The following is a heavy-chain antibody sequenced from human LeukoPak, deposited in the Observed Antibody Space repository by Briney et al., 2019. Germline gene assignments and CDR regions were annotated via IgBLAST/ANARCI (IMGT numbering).Heavy chain of an antibody. CDR1: GYTFTGYY. CDR2: INPNSGGT. Sequence: ASVTVSCQGSGYTFTGYYIHWVRPAPGQGLEGMGWINPNSGGTNFPQKFQGRATMTRDTSISTAYMELSRLRSDDTAVYYCAREFTYYDILTGYDSMYYFDYWGQGTLVTVSS. J-gene: IGHJ4*02. V-gene: IGHV1-2*02. D-gene: IGHD3-9*01. CDR3: AREFTYYDILTGYDSMYYFDY.